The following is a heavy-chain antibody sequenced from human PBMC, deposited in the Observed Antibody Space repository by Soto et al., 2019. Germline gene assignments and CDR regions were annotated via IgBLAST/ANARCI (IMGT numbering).Heavy chain of an antibody. V-gene: IGHV4-34*01. Sequence: PSETLSLTCAVYGGSFSGYYWSWIRQPPGKGLEWIGEINHSGSTNYNPSLKSRVTISVDTSKNQFSLKLSSVTAADTAVYYCARGWYSSSAVDYWGQGXLVTVYS. J-gene: IGHJ4*02. CDR1: GGSFSGYY. CDR2: INHSGST. CDR3: ARGWYSSSAVDY. D-gene: IGHD6-13*01.